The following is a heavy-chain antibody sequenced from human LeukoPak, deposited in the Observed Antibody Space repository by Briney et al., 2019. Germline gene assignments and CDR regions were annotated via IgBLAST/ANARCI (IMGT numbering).Heavy chain of an antibody. V-gene: IGHV1-69*02. Sequence: RVASVKASCKASGGTFSSYTISWVRQAPGQGLEWMGRIIPILGIANYAQKFQGRVTITADKSTSTAYMELSSLRSEDTAVYYCAMSRQTYYYDSSGYCDYWGQGTLVTVSS. D-gene: IGHD3-22*01. CDR2: IIPILGIA. CDR1: GGTFSSYT. CDR3: AMSRQTYYYDSSGYCDY. J-gene: IGHJ4*02.